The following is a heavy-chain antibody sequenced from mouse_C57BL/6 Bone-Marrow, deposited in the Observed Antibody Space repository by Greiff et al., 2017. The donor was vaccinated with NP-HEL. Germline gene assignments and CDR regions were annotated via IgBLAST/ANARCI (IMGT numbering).Heavy chain of an antibody. J-gene: IGHJ2*01. CDR1: GFTFSDYY. CDR2: INYDGSST. Sequence: EVQLVESEGGLVQPGSSMKLSCTASGFTFSDYYMAWVRQVPEKGLEWVANINYDGSSTYYLDSLKSRFIISRDNAKNILYLQMSSLKSEDTATYYCARGFYYGNYGLYYFDYWGQGTTLTVSS. CDR3: ARGFYYGNYGLYYFDY. D-gene: IGHD2-1*01. V-gene: IGHV5-16*01.